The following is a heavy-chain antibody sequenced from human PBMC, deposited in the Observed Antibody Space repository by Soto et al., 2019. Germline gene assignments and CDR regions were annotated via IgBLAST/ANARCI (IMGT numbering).Heavy chain of an antibody. J-gene: IGHJ5*02. Sequence: SETLSISCTVSGGSISSYYWSWIRQPPGKGLEWIWYIYYSGSTNYNPSLKSRVTISVDTSKNQFSLKLSSVTAADTAVYYCARSIVATINWFDPWGQGTLVTVSS. D-gene: IGHD5-12*01. CDR2: IYYSGST. V-gene: IGHV4-59*01. CDR3: ARSIVATINWFDP. CDR1: GGSISSYY.